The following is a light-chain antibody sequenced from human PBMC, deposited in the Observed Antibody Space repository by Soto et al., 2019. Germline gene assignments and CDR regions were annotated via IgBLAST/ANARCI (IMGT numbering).Light chain of an antibody. CDR2: AAS. J-gene: IGKJ2*01. V-gene: IGKV1-39*01. Sequence: DIQMTQSPSSLSASVGDRVTITCRASQSISSYLNWYQQKPGKAPKLLIYAASSLQSGVPSRFSGSGSGTDFTLTISSLQPEDFATYYCQQSYSTPHYTFGQGPKLEIK. CDR1: QSISSY. CDR3: QQSYSTPHYT.